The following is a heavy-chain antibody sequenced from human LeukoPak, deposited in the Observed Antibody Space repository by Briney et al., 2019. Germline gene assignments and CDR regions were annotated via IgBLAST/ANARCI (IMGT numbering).Heavy chain of an antibody. J-gene: IGHJ1*01. CDR3: ARGPPKQWLVAGGAEYFQH. Sequence: GGSLRLSCAASGFTFSSYSMNWVRQAPGKGLEWVSSISSSSSYIYYADSVKGRFTISRDNAKNSLYLQMNSLRAEDMAVYYCARGPPKQWLVAGGAEYFQHWGQGTLVTVSS. CDR1: GFTFSSYS. D-gene: IGHD6-19*01. V-gene: IGHV3-21*01. CDR2: ISSSSSYI.